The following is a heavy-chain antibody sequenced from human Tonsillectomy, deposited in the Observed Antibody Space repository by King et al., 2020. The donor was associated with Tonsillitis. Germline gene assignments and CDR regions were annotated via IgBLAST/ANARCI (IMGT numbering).Heavy chain of an antibody. J-gene: IGHJ3*02. CDR1: GFTFSSYA. V-gene: IGHV3-23*04. CDR2: ISGSGGST. Sequence: VQLVESGGGLVQPGGSLRLSCAASGFTFSSYAMSWVRQAPGKGLEWVSAISGSGGSTYYADSVKGRFTISRDNSKNTLYLQMNSLRAEDTAVYYCAKEAHIRITMVRGAYDAFDIWGQGTMVTVSS. CDR3: AKEAHIRITMVRGAYDAFDI. D-gene: IGHD3-10*01.